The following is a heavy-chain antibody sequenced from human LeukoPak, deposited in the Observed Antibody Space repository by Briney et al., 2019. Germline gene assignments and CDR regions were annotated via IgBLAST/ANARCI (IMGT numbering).Heavy chain of an antibody. CDR3: AKDRALYSSYYFDY. CDR2: ISGSGGST. V-gene: IGHV3-23*01. J-gene: IGHJ4*02. D-gene: IGHD6-6*01. Sequence: GGSLRLSCAASGFTFSSYAMSWVRQAPGKGLEWVSAISGSGGSTYYADSVKGRFTISRDNSKNSLYLQMNSLRAEDTALYYCAKDRALYSSYYFDYWGQGTLVTVSS. CDR1: GFTFSSYA.